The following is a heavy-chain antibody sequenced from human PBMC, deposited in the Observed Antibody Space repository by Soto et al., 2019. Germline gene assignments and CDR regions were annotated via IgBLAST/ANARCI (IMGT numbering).Heavy chain of an antibody. CDR2: ISWDGRST. V-gene: IGHV3-43*01. Sequence: GGSLRLSCAASGFTFDDYSVHWVRQAPGKGLEWVSLISWDGRSTYYADSVKGRFTVSRDNSKNTLYLQMNSLTAEDTAIYYCAKDLTPKYYGMDVWGQGTTVTVSS. CDR3: AKDLTPKYYGMDV. D-gene: IGHD7-27*01. J-gene: IGHJ6*02. CDR1: GFTFDDYS.